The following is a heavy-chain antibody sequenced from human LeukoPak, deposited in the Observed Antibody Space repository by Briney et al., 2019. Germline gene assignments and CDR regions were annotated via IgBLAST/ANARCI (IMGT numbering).Heavy chain of an antibody. J-gene: IGHJ6*03. CDR2: IYTSGST. CDR1: GGSISSGSYY. Sequence: SETLSLTCTVSGGSISSGSYYWSWIGQPAGKGLEWIGRIYTSGSTNYNPSLKSRVTISVDTSKNQFSLKLSSVTAADTAVYYCAREAVWFRYYMDVWGKGTTVTVSS. CDR3: AREAVWFRYYMDV. D-gene: IGHD3-10*01. V-gene: IGHV4-61*02.